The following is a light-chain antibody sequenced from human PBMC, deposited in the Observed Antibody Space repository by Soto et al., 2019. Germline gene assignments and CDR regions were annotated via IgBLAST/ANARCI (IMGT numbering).Light chain of an antibody. Sequence: QSVLTQPASVSGSPGQSITISCAGTSSDVGGYNFVSWYQQHPGKAPKLIIYEVTNRPSGVSDRFSGSKSGDTASLTISGLQAEDEADYHCNSYVSGGNIFGTGTKLTVL. J-gene: IGLJ1*01. CDR2: EVT. CDR1: SSDVGGYNF. CDR3: NSYVSGGNI. V-gene: IGLV2-14*01.